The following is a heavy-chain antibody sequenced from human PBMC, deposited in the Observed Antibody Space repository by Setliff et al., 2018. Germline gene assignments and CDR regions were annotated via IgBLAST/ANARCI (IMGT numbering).Heavy chain of an antibody. CDR3: ATTTLGRYCSGGNCYFGY. CDR2: ISHSGNT. CDR1: GGSISNFY. D-gene: IGHD2-15*01. Sequence: SETLSLTCSVSGGSISNFYWSWIRQTPEKGLEWIGEISHSGNTNYNPSFKSRVTISIDTSKNQFSLKLTSVTAADTAVYYCATTTLGRYCSGGNCYFGYWGQGTLVTVSS. V-gene: IGHV4-34*01. J-gene: IGHJ4*02.